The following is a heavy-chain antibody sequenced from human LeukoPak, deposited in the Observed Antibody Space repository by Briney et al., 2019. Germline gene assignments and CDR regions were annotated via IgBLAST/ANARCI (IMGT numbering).Heavy chain of an antibody. CDR1: GVSTTNGIYY. CDR3: ARHAEYNSGWHFYLDH. CDR2: VHNVGST. D-gene: IGHD6-19*01. Sequence: PSETLSFTCTVSGVSTTNGIYYWAWIRQPPGKGLEWIGSVHNVGSTYYNLSLRSRVTMSIDTSKNQFSLRRNSVTAADTAVYYCARHAEYNSGWHFYLDHWGQGILVTVSS. V-gene: IGHV4-39*01. J-gene: IGHJ4*02.